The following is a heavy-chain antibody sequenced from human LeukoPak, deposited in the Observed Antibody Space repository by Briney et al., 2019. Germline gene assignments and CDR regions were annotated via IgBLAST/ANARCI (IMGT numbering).Heavy chain of an antibody. CDR1: GDSISSTSYY. D-gene: IGHD3-10*01. CDR3: ASRVYGLGSFNY. Sequence: PSETLSLTCTVSGDSISSTSYYWDWIRQPPGKGLEWIGSIYNSGATYYNPSLKSRVTISVDTSKNQFSLKVSSVTAADTAVYYCASRVYGLGSFNYWGQGTLVTVSS. CDR2: IYNSGAT. V-gene: IGHV4-39*01. J-gene: IGHJ4*01.